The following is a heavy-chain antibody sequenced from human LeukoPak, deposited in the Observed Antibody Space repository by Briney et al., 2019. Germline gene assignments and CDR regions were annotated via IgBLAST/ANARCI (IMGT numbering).Heavy chain of an antibody. CDR1: GGTFSSYT. D-gene: IGHD2-2*02. V-gene: IGHV1-69*02. Sequence: ASVKVFCKASGGTFSSYTISWVRQAPGQGLEWMGRIIPILGIANYAQKFQGRVTITADKSMSTAYMELSSLRPEDTAVYYCARIPHRYCSSTSCYMRGDFDYWGQGTLVTVSS. CDR3: ARIPHRYCSSTSCYMRGDFDY. J-gene: IGHJ4*02. CDR2: IIPILGIA.